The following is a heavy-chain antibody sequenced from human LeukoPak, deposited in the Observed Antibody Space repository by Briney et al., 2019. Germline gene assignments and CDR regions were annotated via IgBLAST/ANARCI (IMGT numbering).Heavy chain of an antibody. Sequence: GGSLRLSCAGSGLTFSNAWMSWVRQAPGKGLEWVGRMKSKPAGVTTDYAAPVRGRFIMSRDDSKSTLYLQMNSLKAEDTAIYYCTTDSRHYYDSSGYYYYWGQGTRVTGSS. V-gene: IGHV3-15*01. J-gene: IGHJ4*02. D-gene: IGHD3-22*01. CDR2: MKSKPAGVTT. CDR1: GLTFSNAW. CDR3: TTDSRHYYDSSGYYYY.